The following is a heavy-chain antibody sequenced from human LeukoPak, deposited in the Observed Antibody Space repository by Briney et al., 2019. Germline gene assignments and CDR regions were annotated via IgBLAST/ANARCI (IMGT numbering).Heavy chain of an antibody. CDR3: ARGSFPVWDTRLYYYGMDV. CDR1: GYTFTGYY. V-gene: IGHV1-18*04. CDR2: ISAYNGNT. J-gene: IGHJ6*02. Sequence: ASVKVSCKASGYTFTGYYLHWVRQAPGQGLEWMGWISAYNGNTNYAQKLQGRVTMTTDTSTSTAYMELRSLRSDDTAVYYCARGSFPVWDTRLYYYGMDVWGQGTTVTVSS. D-gene: IGHD3-16*01.